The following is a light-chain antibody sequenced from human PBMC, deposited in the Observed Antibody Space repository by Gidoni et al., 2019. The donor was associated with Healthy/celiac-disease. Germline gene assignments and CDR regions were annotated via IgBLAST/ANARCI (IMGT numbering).Light chain of an antibody. CDR1: QSISSY. CDR3: QQSYSTLLT. CDR2: AAS. Sequence: DIQMTQSPSSLSASVGDRVTITCRASQSISSYLNWYQQKPGKAPKLLIYAASSLQSGVPLRFSGSGSGTDFNLTISSLQPEDFATYYCQQSYSTLLTFGGGTKVEIK. J-gene: IGKJ4*01. V-gene: IGKV1-39*01.